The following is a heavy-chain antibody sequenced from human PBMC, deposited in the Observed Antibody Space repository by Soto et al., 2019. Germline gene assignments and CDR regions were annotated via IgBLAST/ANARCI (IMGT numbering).Heavy chain of an antibody. CDR2: MYYSGST. CDR1: GASISSYY. V-gene: IGHV4-59*12. Sequence: SETLSLTCSVSGASISSYYWSWIRQPPGKGLEWIGYMYYSGSTNYNPSLKSRVTISVDTSKNQFSLKLSSVTAADTAVHYCARDTSYYGMDVWGQGTTVTSP. J-gene: IGHJ6*02. CDR3: ARDTSYYGMDV. D-gene: IGHD3-3*01.